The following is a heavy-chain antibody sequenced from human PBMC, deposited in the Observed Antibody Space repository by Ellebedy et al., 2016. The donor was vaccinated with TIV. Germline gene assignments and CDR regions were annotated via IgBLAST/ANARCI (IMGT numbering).Heavy chain of an antibody. CDR3: ARDRCRSVSCARAGFDS. D-gene: IGHD2-2*01. J-gene: IGHJ4*02. CDR2: MNPNSGST. CDR1: GYNFIDSY. Sequence: ASVKVSXXASGYNFIDSYIYWVRQATGQGLEWMGWMNPNSGSTGYAQKFQGRVTMTRNTSISTAYMELSSLRSEDTAVYYCARDRCRSVSCARAGFDSWGQGTLVTVSS. V-gene: IGHV1-8*02.